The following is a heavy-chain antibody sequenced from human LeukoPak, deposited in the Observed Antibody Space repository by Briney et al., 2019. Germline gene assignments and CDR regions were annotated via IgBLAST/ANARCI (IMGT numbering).Heavy chain of an antibody. CDR1: GFTFSSYA. V-gene: IGHV3-30*04. D-gene: IGHD5-24*01. J-gene: IGHJ4*02. CDR2: VSSHGNDG. CDR3: TRDAYNFNDFDY. Sequence: GGSLRLSCAASGFTFSSYAMHWVRRAPGKGLEWVAVVSSHGNDGYYADSVKGRFTISRDNSKNTLYLQIDSLRAEDTAIYYCTRDAYNFNDFDYWGQGTLVTVSS.